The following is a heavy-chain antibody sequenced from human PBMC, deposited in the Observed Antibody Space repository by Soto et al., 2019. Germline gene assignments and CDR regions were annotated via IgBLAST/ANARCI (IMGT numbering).Heavy chain of an antibody. CDR1: GYTFTSYY. J-gene: IGHJ3*02. CDR2: INPSGGST. CDR3: ARVRGIAYVAFDI. Sequence: ASVKVSCKASGYTFTSYYMHWVRQAPGQGLEWMGIINPSGGSTSHAQKFQGRVTMTRDTSTSTVYMELSSLRSEDTAVYYCARVRGIAYVAFDIWGQGTMVTVSS. V-gene: IGHV1-46*01. D-gene: IGHD6-13*01.